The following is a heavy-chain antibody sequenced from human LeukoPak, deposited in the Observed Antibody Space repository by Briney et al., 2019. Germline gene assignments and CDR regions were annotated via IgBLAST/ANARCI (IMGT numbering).Heavy chain of an antibody. V-gene: IGHV5-51*01. CDR3: ARHPPSYFDSSGFDY. CDR2: IYPGDSDT. Sequence: GESLKISCKGSGYSFSKYWITWVRQTPGKGPEWMGIIYPGDSDTRYSPSFQGQVTISVDKSISTAYLQWSSLKASDTAMYYCARHPPSYFDSSGFDYWGQGTLVTVSS. CDR1: GYSFSKYW. D-gene: IGHD3-22*01. J-gene: IGHJ4*02.